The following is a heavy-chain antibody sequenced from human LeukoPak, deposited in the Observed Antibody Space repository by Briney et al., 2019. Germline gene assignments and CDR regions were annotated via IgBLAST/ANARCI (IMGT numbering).Heavy chain of an antibody. V-gene: IGHV4-59*01. CDR2: IYYSGST. CDR3: ARSQRVGAKGPYFDY. Sequence: PSETLSLTCTVSGGSISSYYWSWIRQPPGKGLEWIGYIYYSGSTNYNPSLKSRVTISVDTSKNQFSLKLSSVTAADTAVYYCARSQRVGAKGPYFDYWGQGTLVTVSS. CDR1: GGSISSYY. D-gene: IGHD1-26*01. J-gene: IGHJ4*02.